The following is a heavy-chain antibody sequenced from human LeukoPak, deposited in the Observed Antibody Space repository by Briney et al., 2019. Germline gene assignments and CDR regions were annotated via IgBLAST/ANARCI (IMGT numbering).Heavy chain of an antibody. V-gene: IGHV4-30-4*01. Sequence: PSETLSLTCTVSGGSISSGDYYWSWIRQPPGKGLEWIGYIYYSGSTYYNPSLKSRVTLSVDTSKNQFSLKLSSVTAADTAVYYCARDLYSSGWDIWGQGTLVTVSS. CDR2: IYYSGST. D-gene: IGHD6-19*01. CDR3: ARDLYSSGWDI. J-gene: IGHJ4*02. CDR1: GGSISSGDYY.